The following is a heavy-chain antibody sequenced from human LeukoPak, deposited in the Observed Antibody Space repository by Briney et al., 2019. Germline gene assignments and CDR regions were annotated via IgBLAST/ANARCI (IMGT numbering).Heavy chain of an antibody. D-gene: IGHD3-10*01. V-gene: IGHV1-69*01. Sequence: SVKVSCKASGGTFSSYAISWVRQAPGQGLEWMGGIIPIFGTANYAQKFQGRVTITADESTSTAYMELSSLRSENTAVYYCASSEWFGELLFPDFVYWGQGTLVTVSS. CDR3: ASSEWFGELLFPDFVY. CDR1: GGTFSSYA. J-gene: IGHJ4*02. CDR2: IIPIFGTA.